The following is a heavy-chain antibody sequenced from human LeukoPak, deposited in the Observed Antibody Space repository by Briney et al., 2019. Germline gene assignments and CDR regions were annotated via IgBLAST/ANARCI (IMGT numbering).Heavy chain of an antibody. J-gene: IGHJ6*03. CDR1: GFTFSSYS. V-gene: IGHV3-21*01. CDR3: ARGPSDIVVVPAAIFYYYMDV. CDR2: ISSSSSYI. Sequence: GGSLRLSCAASGFTFSSYSMNWVRQAPGKGLEWVSSISSSSSYIYYADSVKGRFTISRDNAENSLYLQMNSLRAEDTAVYYCARGPSDIVVVPAAIFYYYMDVWGKGTTVTVSS. D-gene: IGHD2-2*02.